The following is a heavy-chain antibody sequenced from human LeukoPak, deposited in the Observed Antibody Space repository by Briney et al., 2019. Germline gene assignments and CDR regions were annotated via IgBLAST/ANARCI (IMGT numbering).Heavy chain of an antibody. V-gene: IGHV1-18*01. J-gene: IGHJ4*02. CDR3: VRDSVDAAKIVDY. CDR2: ISAYNGNT. CDR1: GYTFTIYG. D-gene: IGHD5-18*01. Sequence: ASVKVSCRASGYTFTIYGISWVRQAPGQGLEWMGWISAYNGNTNYAQKLQGRVTMTTDTSTSTAYMELMSLKSDDTAVYYCVRDSVDAAKIVDYWGQGTLVTVSP.